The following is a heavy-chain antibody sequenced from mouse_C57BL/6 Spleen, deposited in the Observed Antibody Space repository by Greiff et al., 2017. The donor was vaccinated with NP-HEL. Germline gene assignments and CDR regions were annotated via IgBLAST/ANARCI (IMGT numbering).Heavy chain of an antibody. CDR3: ARYTYHYAMDY. Sequence: EVMLVESGGGLVQPGGSLSLSCAASGFTFTDYYMSWVRQPPGKALEWLGFIRNKANGYTTEYSASVKGRFTISRDNSQSILYLQMNALRAEDSATYYCARYTYHYAMDYWGQGTSVTVSS. CDR1: GFTFTDYY. J-gene: IGHJ4*01. V-gene: IGHV7-3*01. CDR2: IRNKANGYTT. D-gene: IGHD6-5*01.